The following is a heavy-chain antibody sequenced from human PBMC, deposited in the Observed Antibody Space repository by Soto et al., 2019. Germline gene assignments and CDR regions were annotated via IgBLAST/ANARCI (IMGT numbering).Heavy chain of an antibody. CDR3: ATDIRYSSGWYDSGIFDY. V-gene: IGHV1-24*01. Sequence: ASVKVSWKVSGYTLTELSMHWVRQAPGKGLEWMGGFDPEDGETIYAQKFQGRVTMTEDTSTDTAYMELSSLRSEDTAVYYCATDIRYSSGWYDSGIFDYWGQGTLVTVSS. J-gene: IGHJ4*02. CDR2: FDPEDGET. D-gene: IGHD6-19*01. CDR1: GYTLTELS.